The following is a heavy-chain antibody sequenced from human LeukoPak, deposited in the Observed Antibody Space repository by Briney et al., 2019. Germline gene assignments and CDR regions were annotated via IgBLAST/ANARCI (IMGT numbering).Heavy chain of an antibody. CDR2: IKPDGSEK. J-gene: IGHJ6*02. V-gene: IGHV3-7*03. CDR1: GFTFSSHW. Sequence: GGSLRLSCAGSGFTFSSHWMHWVRQAPGKGLEWVANIKPDGSEKYYLDSVKGRFTISRDNAKNSLHLQMNSLRAEDTAVYYCARGLDVWGQGTSVTVSS. CDR3: ARGLDV.